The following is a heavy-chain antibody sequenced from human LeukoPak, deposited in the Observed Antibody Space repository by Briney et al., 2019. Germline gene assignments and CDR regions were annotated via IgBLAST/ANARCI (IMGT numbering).Heavy chain of an antibody. CDR2: TRTKTNSYTT. J-gene: IGHJ3*02. CDR1: GFTFSDHY. D-gene: IGHD1-26*01. CDR3: ARVGRYFDAFDI. Sequence: GGSLRLSCAASGFTFSDHYMDWVRQAPGKGLEWVGRTRTKTNSYTTEYAASVKGRFSISRDDSKNSLYLQMNSLKTEDTAVYYCARVGRYFDAFDIWGQGTMVTVSS. V-gene: IGHV3-72*01.